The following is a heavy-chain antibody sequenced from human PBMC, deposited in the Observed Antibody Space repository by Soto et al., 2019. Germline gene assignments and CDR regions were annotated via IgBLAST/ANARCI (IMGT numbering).Heavy chain of an antibody. D-gene: IGHD3-3*01. CDR1: GGSIRSGGYY. V-gene: IGHV4-31*03. J-gene: IGHJ6*02. CDR3: ARGGERITIFGVVIRPYYYGMDV. CDR2: IYYSGNT. Sequence: SETLSLTCTVSGGSIRSGGYYWSWVRQNPRRGLEWIGNIYYSGNTYYNPSLKSRLTISVDTSKNQFSLKLSSVTAADTAVYYCARGGERITIFGVVIRPYYYGMDVWGQGTTVTVSS.